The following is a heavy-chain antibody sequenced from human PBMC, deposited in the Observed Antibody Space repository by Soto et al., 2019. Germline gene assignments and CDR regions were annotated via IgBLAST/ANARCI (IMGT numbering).Heavy chain of an antibody. V-gene: IGHV1-69*13. J-gene: IGHJ4*02. CDR3: ATIVGATTDCTFDY. CDR1: GGTFSSYA. D-gene: IGHD1-26*01. CDR2: IIPIFGTA. Sequence: GASVKVSCKASGGTFSSYAISWVRQAPGQGLEWMGWIIPIFGTANYAQKFQGRVTITADESTSTAYMELSSLRSEDAAVYYCATIVGATTDCTFDYWGQGTLVTVSS.